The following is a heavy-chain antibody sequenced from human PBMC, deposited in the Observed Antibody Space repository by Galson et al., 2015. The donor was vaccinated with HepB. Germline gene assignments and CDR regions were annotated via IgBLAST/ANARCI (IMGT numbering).Heavy chain of an antibody. CDR1: GFTFGDYT. D-gene: IGHD6-19*01. CDR2: IRGKAYGGTT. V-gene: IGHV3-49*04. CDR3: TTNGWGPYFDC. J-gene: IGHJ4*02. Sequence: SLRLSCATSGFTFGDYTMNWVRQAPGKGLEWVGFIRGKAYGGTTESAASVRGRFTISRDDSKSIAYLQMNSLKTEDTAVYYCTTNGWGPYFDCWGQGTLVTVSS.